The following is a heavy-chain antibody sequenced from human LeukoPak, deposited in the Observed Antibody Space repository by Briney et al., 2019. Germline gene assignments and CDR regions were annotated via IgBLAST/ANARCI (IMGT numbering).Heavy chain of an antibody. V-gene: IGHV4-34*01. CDR3: ASYHDSSGYYFS. J-gene: IGHJ5*02. Sequence: SETLSLTCAVYGGSLSGSYWSWIRQPPGKGLEWIGEINHSGSANYNPSLKSRVTLSIDKSKNQFSLNLNSVTAADTAVYYCASYHDSSGYYFSWGQGTLVTVSS. CDR2: INHSGSA. CDR1: GGSLSGSY. D-gene: IGHD3-22*01.